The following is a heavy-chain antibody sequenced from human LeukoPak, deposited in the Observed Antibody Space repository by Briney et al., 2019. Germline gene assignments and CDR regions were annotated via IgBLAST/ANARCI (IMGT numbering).Heavy chain of an antibody. D-gene: IGHD2/OR15-2a*01. J-gene: IGHJ4*02. CDR1: GFTFSSYP. CDR3: AKERPQTTSFDY. CDR2: ISGSGSNT. Sequence: GGSLRLSCAASGFTFSSYPMNWVRQAPGKGLEWVPTISGSGSNTYYADSVKGRFTVSRDNSKNTLYLQMNSLRAEDTAIYYCAKERPQTTSFDYWGQGTLVTVSS. V-gene: IGHV3-23*01.